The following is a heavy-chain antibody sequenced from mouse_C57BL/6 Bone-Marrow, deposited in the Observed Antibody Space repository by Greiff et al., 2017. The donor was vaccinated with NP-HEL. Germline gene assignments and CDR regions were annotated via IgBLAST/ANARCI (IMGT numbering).Heavy chain of an antibody. CDR2: ISSGGDYI. CDR1: GFTFSSYA. D-gene: IGHD1-1*01. Sequence: EVKVVESGEGLVKPGGSLKLSCAASGFTFSSYAMSWVRQTPEKRLEWVAYISSGGDYIYYADTVKGRFTISRDNARNTLYLQMSSLKSEDTAMYYCTRGGRTVVPDYWGQGTTLTVSS. CDR3: TRGGRTVVPDY. J-gene: IGHJ2*01. V-gene: IGHV5-9-1*02.